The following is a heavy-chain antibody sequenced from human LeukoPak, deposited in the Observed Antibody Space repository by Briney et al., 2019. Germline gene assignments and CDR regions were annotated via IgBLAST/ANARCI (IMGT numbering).Heavy chain of an antibody. CDR1: GITVSNIY. D-gene: IGHD1-1*01. CDR3: ARTIGNNWFDP. J-gene: IGHJ5*02. V-gene: IGHV3-66*01. Sequence: GGSLRLSCAATGITVSNIYTSWVRQAPGQGLEWVSLSHSANSAYYANSVKGRFTISRDNSKNTLFLQMNSLRPEDTAVYYCARTIGNNWFDPWGQGTLVTVSS. CDR2: SHSANSA.